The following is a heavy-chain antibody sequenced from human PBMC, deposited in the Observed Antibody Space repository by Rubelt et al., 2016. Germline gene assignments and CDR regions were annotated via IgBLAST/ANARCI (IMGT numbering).Heavy chain of an antibody. CDR3: ARGAEQLRGSYYFDY. D-gene: IGHD6-6*01. J-gene: IGHJ4*02. CDR1: GGSISSSSYY. CDR2: IYYSGST. V-gene: IGHV4-39*01. Sequence: QLQLQESGPGLVKPSETLSLTCTVSGGSISSSSYYWGWIRQPPGKGLEWIGSIYYSGSTYYNPSLKGRGTISVDTSKNQFSLKLSSVTAADTAVYYCARGAEQLRGSYYFDYWGQGTLVTVSS.